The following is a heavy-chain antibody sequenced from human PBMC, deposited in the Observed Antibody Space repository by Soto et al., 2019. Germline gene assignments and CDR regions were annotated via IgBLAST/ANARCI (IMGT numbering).Heavy chain of an antibody. CDR2: ISHSGRA. Sequence: QVQLQQWGAGLLRPSETLSLTCAVHGGSFSGSFLTWIRLPPGKGLEWLGEISHSGRANYNPSLKGRVTLSVDTARNQFSLKLTSVNTAETAMYYCARGHTRIDPWGQGTLVTVSS. CDR1: GGSFSGSF. J-gene: IGHJ5*02. V-gene: IGHV4-34*01. CDR3: ARGHTRIDP.